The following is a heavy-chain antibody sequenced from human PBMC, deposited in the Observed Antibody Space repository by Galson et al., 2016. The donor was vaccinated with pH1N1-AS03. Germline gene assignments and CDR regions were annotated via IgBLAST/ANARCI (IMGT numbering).Heavy chain of an antibody. V-gene: IGHV3-11*03. Sequence: SLRLSCAASGFSPSDYYMTWIRQAPGKGLEWVAYISFTSDYRHYADSVKGRFTIARDNAKDSLYLQRDSLRVEDTAVYYCARARGGEDAWSQDVWGQGTTVTVSS. CDR3: ARARGGEDAWSQDV. CDR1: GFSPSDYY. CDR2: ISFTSDYR. J-gene: IGHJ6*02. D-gene: IGHD2-21*01.